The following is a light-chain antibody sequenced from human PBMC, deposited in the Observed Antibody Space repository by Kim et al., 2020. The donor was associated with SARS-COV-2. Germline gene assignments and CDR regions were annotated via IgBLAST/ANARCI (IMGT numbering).Light chain of an antibody. J-gene: IGKJ4*01. Sequence: ELVLTQSPGTLSLSPGEGATLSCRASHSVGNNYLAWYQHIPGQAPRLLIYNAASRATGIPDRFRGSGSGTDFTLTINRLEPDDFAVYYCHQYAYSPLTFGGGTKV. CDR1: HSVGNNY. V-gene: IGKV3-20*01. CDR3: HQYAYSPLT. CDR2: NAA.